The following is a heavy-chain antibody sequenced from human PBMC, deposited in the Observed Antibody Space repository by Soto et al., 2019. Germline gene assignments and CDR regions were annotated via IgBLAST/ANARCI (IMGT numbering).Heavy chain of an antibody. Sequence: ASVKVSCKTSGYTFTHYYIHWVRQAPGQGLEWLAIINPASGSTNYAQNFQGRVTMTMDTSTTTVYMELSSLRAEDTAVFYCARRALLAAGDDYWGQGTLVTVSS. D-gene: IGHD2-15*01. CDR2: INPASGST. V-gene: IGHV1-46*03. CDR3: ARRALLAAGDDY. J-gene: IGHJ4*02. CDR1: GYTFTHYY.